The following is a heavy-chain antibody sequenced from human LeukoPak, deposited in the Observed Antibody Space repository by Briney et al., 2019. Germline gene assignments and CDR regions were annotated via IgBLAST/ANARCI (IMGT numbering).Heavy chain of an antibody. Sequence: SETLSLTCTVSGGSISSYYWSWIRQPPGKGLEWIGYIYYSGRANYNPSLKSRVTISVDTSKNQFSLKLSSVTAADTAVYYCARSDYGGNWRNYYFDYWGQGTLVTVSS. D-gene: IGHD4-23*01. V-gene: IGHV4-59*01. CDR3: ARSDYGGNWRNYYFDY. J-gene: IGHJ4*02. CDR2: IYYSGRA. CDR1: GGSISSYY.